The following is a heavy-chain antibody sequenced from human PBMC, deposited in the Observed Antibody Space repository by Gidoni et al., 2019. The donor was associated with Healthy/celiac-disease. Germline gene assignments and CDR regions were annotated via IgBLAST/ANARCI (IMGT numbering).Heavy chain of an antibody. V-gene: IGHV3-53*01. J-gene: IGHJ6*02. CDR1: GFTVSSNY. CDR3: ARGSATGTYYYYYGMDV. CDR2: TYSGGST. D-gene: IGHD1-1*01. Sequence: EVQLVESGGGLIRPGGSLRLSCAASGFTVSSNYISWVRQAPGKGLEWVSVTYSGGSTYYADSVKGRFTISRDNSKNTLYLQMNSLRAEDTAVYYCARGSATGTYYYYYGMDVWGQGTTVTVSS.